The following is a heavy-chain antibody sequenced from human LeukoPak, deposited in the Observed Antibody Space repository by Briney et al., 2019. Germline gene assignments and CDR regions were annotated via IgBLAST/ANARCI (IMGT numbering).Heavy chain of an antibody. D-gene: IGHD3-22*01. J-gene: IGHJ4*02. CDR3: ARLPYYYDSSGYYYEGFDY. V-gene: IGHV4-39*01. CDR1: GGCISSSSYY. Sequence: SETLSLTCTVSGGCISSSSYYWGWIRQPPGKGLEWIGSIYYSGSTYYNPSLKSRVTISVDTSKNQFSLKLSSVTAADTAVYYCARLPYYYDSSGYYYEGFDYWGQGTLVTISS. CDR2: IYYSGST.